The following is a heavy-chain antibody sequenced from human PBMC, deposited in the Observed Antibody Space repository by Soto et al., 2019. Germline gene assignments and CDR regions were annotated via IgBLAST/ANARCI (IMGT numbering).Heavy chain of an antibody. CDR1: GGSISSYY. CDR3: ARDYSGYDQYYFEY. Sequence: SETLSLTCTVSGGSISSYYWSWIRQPPGKGLEWIGYIYYSGSTNYNPSLKSRVTISVDTSKNQFSLKLSSVTAADTAVYYCARDYSGYDQYYFEYWGQGTLVTVSS. CDR2: IYYSGST. V-gene: IGHV4-59*08. J-gene: IGHJ4*02. D-gene: IGHD5-12*01.